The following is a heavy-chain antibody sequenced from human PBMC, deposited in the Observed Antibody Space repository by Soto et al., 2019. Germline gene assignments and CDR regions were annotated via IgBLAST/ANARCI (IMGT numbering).Heavy chain of an antibody. CDR2: MNPDSGNT. V-gene: IGHV1-8*01. J-gene: IGHJ4*02. CDR1: GYRFTTYD. Sequence: QVQLEQSGAEVKKPGASVKVSCKASGYRFTTYDFNWVRRAPGQGFEWMGGMNPDSGNTGYAQKFQGSVTMTRDPSIIRVYMELISRRSEDTAVYYCARCPRNWGFDFWGPGTRVTVSS. CDR3: ARCPRNWGFDF. D-gene: IGHD7-27*01.